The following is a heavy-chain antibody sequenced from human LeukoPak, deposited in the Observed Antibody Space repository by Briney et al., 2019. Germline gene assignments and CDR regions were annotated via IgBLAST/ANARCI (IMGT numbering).Heavy chain of an antibody. CDR2: IYYSGST. Sequence: SETLSLTCTVSGGSISSYYWNWIRQPPGKGLEWIGYIYYSGSTNYNPSLKSRVTISVDTSKNQFSLKLSSVTAADTAVYYCARAISGYEAFDYWGQGTLVTVSS. J-gene: IGHJ4*02. D-gene: IGHD5-12*01. V-gene: IGHV4-59*01. CDR3: ARAISGYEAFDY. CDR1: GGSISSYY.